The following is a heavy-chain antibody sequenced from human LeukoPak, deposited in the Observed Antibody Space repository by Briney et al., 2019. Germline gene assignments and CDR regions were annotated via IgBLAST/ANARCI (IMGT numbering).Heavy chain of an antibody. V-gene: IGHV3-23*01. CDR1: GFTLTNYA. D-gene: IGHD6-19*01. J-gene: IGHJ4*02. CDR2: ISGGNT. CDR3: AKGFTTGWSEGYLDY. Sequence: GGCLRLSCAASGFTLTNYAMNWVRQTPGKGLEWVSAISGGNTYYAYSVRGRFTISRDSSNNTLYLHMDFLRAEDTAVYLCAKGFTTGWSEGYLDYWGQGTLVSVSS.